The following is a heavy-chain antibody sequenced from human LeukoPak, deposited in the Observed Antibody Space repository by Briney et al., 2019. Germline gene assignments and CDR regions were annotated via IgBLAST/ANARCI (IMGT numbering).Heavy chain of an antibody. CDR2: IYYSGST. CDR3: AREEVGATVEVDY. D-gene: IGHD1-26*01. CDR1: GGSISNSSYY. J-gene: IGHJ4*02. Sequence: SETLSLTCTVSGGSISNSSYYWGCIRQPPGKGLEWIGHIYYSGSTYYNPSLKSRVTISVDTSKNQFSLKLSSVTAADTAVYYCAREEVGATVEVDYWGQGTLVTVSS. V-gene: IGHV4-39*07.